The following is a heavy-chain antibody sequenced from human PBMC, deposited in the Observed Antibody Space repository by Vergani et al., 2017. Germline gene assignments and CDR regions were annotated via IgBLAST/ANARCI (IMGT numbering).Heavy chain of an antibody. CDR1: GGSFSGYY. V-gene: IGHV4-34*01. J-gene: IGHJ4*02. D-gene: IGHD3-10*01. CDR3: ARWSMVRGVIRAYFDY. Sequence: QVQLQQWGAGLLKPSETLSLTCAVYGGSFSGYYWSWIRQPPGKGLEWIGEINHSGSTNYNPSLKSRVTISVDTSKKQFSLKLSSVTAADTAVYYCARWSMVRGVIRAYFDYWGQGTLVTVSS. CDR2: INHSGST.